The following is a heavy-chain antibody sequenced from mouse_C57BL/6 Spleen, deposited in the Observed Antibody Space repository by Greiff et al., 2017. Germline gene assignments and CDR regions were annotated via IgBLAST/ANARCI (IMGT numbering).Heavy chain of an antibody. Sequence: EVQLQQSGPGLVKPSQSLSLTCSVTGYSITSGYYWNWIRQFPGNKLEWMGYISYDGSNNYNPSLKNRISITRDTSKNQFFLKLNSVTTEDTATYYCAREAFIIGNAYWGQGTLVTVSA. J-gene: IGHJ3*01. CDR3: AREAFIIGNAY. CDR1: GYSITSGYY. V-gene: IGHV3-6*01. D-gene: IGHD1-1*01. CDR2: ISYDGSN.